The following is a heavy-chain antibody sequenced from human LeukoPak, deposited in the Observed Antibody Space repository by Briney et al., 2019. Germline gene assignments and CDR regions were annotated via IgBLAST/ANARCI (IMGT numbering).Heavy chain of an antibody. Sequence: GGSLRLSCSVSGFTFSTYVMHWVRQAPGKGPEYVSAISSNGDNTYYADSVKGRFAISRDNSKNTLYLQMSSLRADDTAVYYCVRGTGYWGQGTLVTVSS. CDR1: GFTFSTYV. CDR3: VRGTGY. CDR2: ISSNGDNT. V-gene: IGHV3-64D*06. J-gene: IGHJ4*02.